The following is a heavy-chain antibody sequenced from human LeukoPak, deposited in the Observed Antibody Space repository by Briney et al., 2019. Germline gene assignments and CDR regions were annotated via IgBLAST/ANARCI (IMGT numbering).Heavy chain of an antibody. Sequence: SETLSLTCTVSGGSISSYYWSWIRQPPGKGLEWIGYIYYSGSTYYNPSLKSRVTISVDTSKNQFSLKLSSVTAADTAVYYCARGISSGWLLNVDYWGQGTLVTVSS. CDR3: ARGISSGWLLNVDY. CDR2: IYYSGST. J-gene: IGHJ4*02. CDR1: GGSISSYY. D-gene: IGHD6-19*01. V-gene: IGHV4-59*12.